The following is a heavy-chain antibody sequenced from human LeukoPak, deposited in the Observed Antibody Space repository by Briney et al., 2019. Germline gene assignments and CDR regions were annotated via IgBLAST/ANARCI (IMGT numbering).Heavy chain of an antibody. V-gene: IGHV4-59*08. D-gene: IGHD2-2*01. CDR2: IYYSGST. J-gene: IGHJ6*02. Sequence: SETLSLTCTVSGGSISSYYWSWIRQPPGKGLEWIGYIYYSGSTNYNPSLKSRVTISVDTSKNQFSLKLSSVTAADTAVYYCARRKRGIVVVPAADRRYYYYGMDVWGQGTTVTVSS. CDR3: ARRKRGIVVVPAADRRYYYYGMDV. CDR1: GGSISSYY.